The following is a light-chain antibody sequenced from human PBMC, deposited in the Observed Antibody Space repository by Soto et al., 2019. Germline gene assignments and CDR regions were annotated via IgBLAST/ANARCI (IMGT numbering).Light chain of an antibody. CDR3: SSFVGSNQGI. CDR1: SSDIGGYNY. V-gene: IGLV2-8*01. J-gene: IGLJ1*01. CDR2: EVT. Sequence: QSVLTQPPSASGSPGQTVTISCTGTSSDIGGYNYVSWYQHHPGKAPKLVIFEVTKRPSGVPDRFSGSKSGNTASLTVSGLQAEDEADYYCSSFVGSNQGIFGTGTKLTVL.